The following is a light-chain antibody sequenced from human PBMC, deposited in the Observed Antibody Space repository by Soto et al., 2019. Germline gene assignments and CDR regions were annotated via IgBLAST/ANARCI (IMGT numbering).Light chain of an antibody. Sequence: QSVLTQPPSASGTPGQRVTISCSGSSSNIGSNTVNWYQQLPGTAPKLLIYSNNQRPSGVPDRFSGSKSGTSATLPISVLQSEEEADYYCAAWDDSLNGVVFGGGTKLTVL. CDR2: SNN. V-gene: IGLV1-44*01. CDR1: SSNIGSNT. CDR3: AAWDDSLNGVV. J-gene: IGLJ2*01.